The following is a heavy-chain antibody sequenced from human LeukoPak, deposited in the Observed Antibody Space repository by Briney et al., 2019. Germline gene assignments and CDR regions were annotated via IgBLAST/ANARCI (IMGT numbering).Heavy chain of an antibody. CDR2: IYTSGST. J-gene: IGHJ4*02. D-gene: IGHD3-9*01. Sequence: SETLSLTCTVSGGSISSYYWSWIRQPPGKGLEWIGRIYTSGSTNYNPSLKSRVTMSVDTSKNQFSLKLSSVIAADTAVYYCARAHAPYDILTGYSYFDYWGQGTLVTVSS. V-gene: IGHV4-4*07. CDR1: GGSISSYY. CDR3: ARAHAPYDILTGYSYFDY.